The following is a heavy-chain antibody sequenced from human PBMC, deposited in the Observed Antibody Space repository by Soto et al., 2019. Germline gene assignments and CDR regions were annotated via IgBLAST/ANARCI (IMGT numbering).Heavy chain of an antibody. CDR3: ARTNYNYYYDSSGYRGY. CDR1: GGSITSYY. Sequence: SETLSLTCTVSGGSITSYYWGWIRQPPGKGLEWIGSIYYSGSTYYNPSLKSRVTISVDTSKNQFSLKLSSVTAADTAVYYCARTNYNYYYDSSGYRGYWGQGTLVTVSS. V-gene: IGHV4-39*01. CDR2: IYYSGST. D-gene: IGHD3-22*01. J-gene: IGHJ4*02.